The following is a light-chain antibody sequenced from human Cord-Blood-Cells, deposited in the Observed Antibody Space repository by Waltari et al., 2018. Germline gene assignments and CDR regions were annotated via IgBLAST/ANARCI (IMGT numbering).Light chain of an antibody. Sequence: EIVLTQSPGTLSLSPGERATLSCRASQSVSSSYLAWYQQKPGQAPRILIYGASSRDTGIPDRFSGSGSGTDFTLTISRLEPEDFAVYYCQQYGSSSLMYTFGQGTKLEIK. V-gene: IGKV3-20*01. CDR3: QQYGSSSLMYT. J-gene: IGKJ2*01. CDR1: QSVSSSY. CDR2: GAS.